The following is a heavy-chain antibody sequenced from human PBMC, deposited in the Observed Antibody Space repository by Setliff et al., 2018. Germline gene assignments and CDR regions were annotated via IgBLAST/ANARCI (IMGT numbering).Heavy chain of an antibody. CDR2: IYYRGST. CDR3: ARGFTAQPAMLRGNWFDP. CDR1: GDSISTSSYY. J-gene: IGHJ5*02. V-gene: IGHV4-39*07. D-gene: IGHD3-16*01. Sequence: PSETLSLTCSASGDSISTSSYYWGWIRQPPGKGLEWIGSIYYRGSTYHNPSLKSRVTVSVDTSKNQFSLKLSSVTAADTAVYYCARGFTAQPAMLRGNWFDPWGRGTLVTVSS.